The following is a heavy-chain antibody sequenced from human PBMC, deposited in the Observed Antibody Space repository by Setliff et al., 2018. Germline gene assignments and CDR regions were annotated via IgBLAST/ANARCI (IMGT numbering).Heavy chain of an antibody. Sequence: SGPTLVNPTQSLTLTCTFSGFSLSTSGVAVGWIRQPPGKALEWLALSYWDDSYEDKRYSPSLKNRLTITKGTSKNQVVLTMTNMDPVDTATYYCARTVRSGSYHYDYMDVWGKGTTVTVSS. V-gene: IGHV2-5*02. CDR1: GFSLSTSGVA. J-gene: IGHJ6*03. CDR3: ARTVRSGSYHYDYMDV. D-gene: IGHD1-26*01. CDR2: SYWDDSYEDK.